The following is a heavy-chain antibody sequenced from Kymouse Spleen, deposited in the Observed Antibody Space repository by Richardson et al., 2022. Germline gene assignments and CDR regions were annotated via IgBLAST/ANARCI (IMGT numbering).Heavy chain of an antibody. V-gene: IGHV3-30*18. CDR3: AKEEYNWNYYGMDV. Sequence: QVQLVESGGGVVQPGRSLRLSCAASGFTFSSYGMHWVRQAPGKGLEWVAVISYDGSNKYYADSVKGRFTISRDNSKNTLYLQMNSLRAEDTAVYYCAKEEYNWNYYGMDVWGQGTTVTVSS. CDR2: ISYDGSNK. D-gene: IGHD1-20*01,IGHD1-7*01. CDR1: GFTFSSYG. J-gene: IGHJ6*02.